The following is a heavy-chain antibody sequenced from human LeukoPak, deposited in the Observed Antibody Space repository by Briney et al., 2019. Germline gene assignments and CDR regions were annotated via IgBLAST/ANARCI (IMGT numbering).Heavy chain of an antibody. Sequence: ASVKVSCKASGYTSTSYGISWVRQAPGQGLEWMGWISAYNGNTNYAQKLQGRVTMTTDTSTSTAYMELRSLRSDDTAVYYCAKGPSLYYYGSGSPIGYYYGMDVWGQGTTVTVSS. CDR1: GYTSTSYG. CDR3: AKGPSLYYYGSGSPIGYYYGMDV. J-gene: IGHJ6*02. CDR2: ISAYNGNT. V-gene: IGHV1-18*01. D-gene: IGHD3-10*01.